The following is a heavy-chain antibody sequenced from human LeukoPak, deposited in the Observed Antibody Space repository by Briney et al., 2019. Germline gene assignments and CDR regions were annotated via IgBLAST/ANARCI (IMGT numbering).Heavy chain of an antibody. CDR1: GFTFSSYA. V-gene: IGHV3-30-3*01. D-gene: IGHD3-22*01. Sequence: GRSLRLSCAASGFTFSSYAMHWVRQAPGKGLEWVAVISYDGSNKYYADSVKGRFTISRDNSKNTLYLQMNSLRAEDTAVYYCAKDCIYDSCDFDYWGQGTLVTVSS. CDR3: AKDCIYDSCDFDY. J-gene: IGHJ4*02. CDR2: ISYDGSNK.